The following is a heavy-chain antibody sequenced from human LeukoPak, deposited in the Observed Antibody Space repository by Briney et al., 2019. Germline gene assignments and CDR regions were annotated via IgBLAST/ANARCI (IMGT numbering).Heavy chain of an antibody. CDR1: GYSISSGYY. CDR2: IYHSGST. Sequence: SETLSLTCTVSGYSISSGYYWGWIRQPPGKGLEWIGSIYHSGSTYYNPSLKSRVTISVDTSKNQFSLKLSSVTAADTAVYYCARLGYCSSTSCYVTDYWGQGTLVTVSS. V-gene: IGHV4-38-2*02. D-gene: IGHD2-2*01. CDR3: ARLGYCSSTSCYVTDY. J-gene: IGHJ4*02.